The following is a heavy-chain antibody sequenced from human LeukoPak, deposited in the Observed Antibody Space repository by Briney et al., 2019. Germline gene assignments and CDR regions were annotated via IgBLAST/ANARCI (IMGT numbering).Heavy chain of an antibody. Sequence: GGSLRLSCAASGFTFSNYWMSWVRQAPGKGLEWVANIMQDGSEKYFVCSVMGRFTISRDNAKNSLYLQMSSLTAEDTAVYYCARGPVSSGWYGNYWGQGTLVTVSS. CDR3: ARGPVSSGWYGNY. CDR1: GFTFSNYW. V-gene: IGHV3-7*04. CDR2: IMQDGSEK. J-gene: IGHJ4*02. D-gene: IGHD6-13*01.